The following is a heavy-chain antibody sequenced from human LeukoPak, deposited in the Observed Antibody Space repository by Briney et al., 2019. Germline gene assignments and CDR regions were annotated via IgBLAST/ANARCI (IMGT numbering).Heavy chain of an antibody. Sequence: GASVKVSCKASGYTFTGYYMHWVRQAPGQGLEWMGWINPNSGGTNYAQKFQGRVTTTRDTFISTAYMELSRLRSDDTAVYYCARVYSPTRVGPHSWFDPWGQGTLVTVSS. V-gene: IGHV1-2*02. J-gene: IGHJ5*02. CDR2: INPNSGGT. CDR1: GYTFTGYY. D-gene: IGHD4-11*01. CDR3: ARVYSPTRVGPHSWFDP.